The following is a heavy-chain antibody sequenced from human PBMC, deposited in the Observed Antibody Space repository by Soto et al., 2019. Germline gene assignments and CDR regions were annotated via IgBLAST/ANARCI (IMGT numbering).Heavy chain of an antibody. CDR2: ISAYNGNT. J-gene: IGHJ6*02. D-gene: IGHD6-6*01. CDR1: GYTFTSYG. CDR3: ATEGEQLVAANPPYYYYYGMDV. Sequence: ASVKVSCKASGYTFTSYGISWVRQAPGQGLEWMGWISAYNGNTNYAQKLQGRVTITTDTSTSTAYMELRSLRSDDTAVYYCATEGEQLVAANPPYYYYYGMDVWGQGTTVTVSS. V-gene: IGHV1-18*01.